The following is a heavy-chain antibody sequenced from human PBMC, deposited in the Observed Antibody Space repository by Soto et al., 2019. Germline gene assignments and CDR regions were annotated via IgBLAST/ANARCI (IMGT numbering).Heavy chain of an antibody. CDR1: GYTFTSCG. V-gene: IGHV1-18*01. Sequence: ASVKVSCKASGYTFTSCGISWVRQAPGQGLEWMGWISAYNGNTNYAQELQGRVTMTTDTSTSTAYMELRSLRSDDTAVYYCASHGDCSSTSCYPSQFYYYGMDVWGQGTTVTVSS. J-gene: IGHJ6*02. CDR2: ISAYNGNT. D-gene: IGHD2-2*01. CDR3: ASHGDCSSTSCYPSQFYYYGMDV.